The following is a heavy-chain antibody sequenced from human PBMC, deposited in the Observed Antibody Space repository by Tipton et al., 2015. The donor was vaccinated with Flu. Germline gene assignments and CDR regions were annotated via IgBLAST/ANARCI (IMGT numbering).Heavy chain of an antibody. D-gene: IGHD6-19*01. CDR2: IHTSGTT. Sequence: TLSLTCTVSGGSISSGNYFWNWIRQPAGKGLEWIGRIHTSGTTYYKPSLKSRVTISVDTSKNHFSLKVTSVTAADTAIYFCARVESSVWAGYYYGLDVWGQGTTVTVSS. CDR3: ARVESSVWAGYYYGLDV. J-gene: IGHJ6*02. V-gene: IGHV4-61*02. CDR1: GGSISSGNYF.